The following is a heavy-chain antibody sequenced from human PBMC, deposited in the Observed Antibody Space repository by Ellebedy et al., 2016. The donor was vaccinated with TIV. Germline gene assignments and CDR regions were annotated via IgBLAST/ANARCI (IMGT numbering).Heavy chain of an antibody. V-gene: IGHV1-2*02. D-gene: IGHD3-22*01. CDR3: VRDLTNYGSSSY. Sequence: AASVKVSCKASGYTFTNYYMNWVRQAPGQGLEWVAWINPNSGDTAYAQNLQGRVTVTGDTSISTAYMELSRLISDDTAVYYCVRDLTNYGSSSYWGQGTLVTVSS. CDR1: GYTFTNYY. J-gene: IGHJ4*02. CDR2: INPNSGDT.